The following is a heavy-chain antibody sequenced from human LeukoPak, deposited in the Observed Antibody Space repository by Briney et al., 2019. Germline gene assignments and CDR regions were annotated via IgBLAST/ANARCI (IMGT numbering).Heavy chain of an antibody. CDR1: GFTFSSYW. D-gene: IGHD1-1*01. V-gene: IGHV3-74*01. Sequence: GSLRLSCAASGFTFSSYWMHWVRQVPGKGLVWVSRINDDGSATTYADSVKGRFTISRDNAKNTLYLQMNSLRTEDTGVYFCARPPGTSPYFDYWGQGALVTVSS. CDR2: INDDGSAT. J-gene: IGHJ4*02. CDR3: ARPPGTSPYFDY.